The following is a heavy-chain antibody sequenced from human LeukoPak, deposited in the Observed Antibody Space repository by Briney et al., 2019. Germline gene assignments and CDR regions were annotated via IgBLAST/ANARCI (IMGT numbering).Heavy chain of an antibody. J-gene: IGHJ4*02. Sequence: PGGSPRLSCAASGFTFSTYNINWVRQAPGKGLEWVSFISSSSRYIYYADSVKGRVTISRDNAKNSLYLQMNSLRAEDTAAYYCARDGGGTFDYWGQGTLVTVSS. CDR2: ISSSSRYI. CDR3: ARDGGGTFDY. CDR1: GFTFSTYN. D-gene: IGHD3-16*01. V-gene: IGHV3-21*01.